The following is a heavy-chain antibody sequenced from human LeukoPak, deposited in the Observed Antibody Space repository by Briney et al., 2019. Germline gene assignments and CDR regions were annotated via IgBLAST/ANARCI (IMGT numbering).Heavy chain of an antibody. J-gene: IGHJ4*02. CDR2: IYYSGST. CDR1: SGAISSYF. CDR3: AREPLPHYYGSGSYYMVY. D-gene: IGHD3-10*01. Sequence: PSETLSLTCTVSSGAISSYFWSWIRQPPGKGLEWVGYIYYSGSTNYNPSLKSRVTISIDTSKNQFSLKLSSVTAADTAVYYCAREPLPHYYGSGSYYMVYWGQGTLVTVSS. V-gene: IGHV4-59*01.